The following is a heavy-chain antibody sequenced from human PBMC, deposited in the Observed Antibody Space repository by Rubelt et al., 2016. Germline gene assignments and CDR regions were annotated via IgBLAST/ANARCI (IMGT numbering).Heavy chain of an antibody. D-gene: IGHD3-3*01. CDR2: IIPIFGTA. J-gene: IGHJ4*02. CDR3: ARAPQRDVEYYFDY. CDR1: GYTFTSYG. Sequence: QVQLVQSGAEVKKPGASVKVSCKASGYTFTSYGISWVRQAPGQGLEWMGGIIPIFGTANYAQKFQGRVTITADESTSTAYMELSSLRSEDTAVYYCARAPQRDVEYYFDYWGQGTLVTVSS. V-gene: IGHV1-69*13.